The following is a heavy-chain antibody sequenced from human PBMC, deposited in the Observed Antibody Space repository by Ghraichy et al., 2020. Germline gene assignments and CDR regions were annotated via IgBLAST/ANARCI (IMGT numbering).Heavy chain of an antibody. CDR1: GGSFSGYY. CDR3: ASRIAARAPGSYDY. J-gene: IGHJ4*02. D-gene: IGHD6-6*01. CDR2: INHSGST. V-gene: IGHV4-34*01. Sequence: ETLSLTCAVYGGSFSGYYWSWIRQPPGKGLEWIGEINHSGSTNYNPSLKSRVTISVDTSKNHFSLKLSSVTAADTAVYYCASRIAARAPGSYDYWGQGTLVTVSS.